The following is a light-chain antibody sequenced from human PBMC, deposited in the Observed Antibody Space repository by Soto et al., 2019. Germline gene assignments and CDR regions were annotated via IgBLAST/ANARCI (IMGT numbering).Light chain of an antibody. CDR3: GTWDSSLSAVV. CDR2: ENN. Sequence: QSVLTQPPSVSAAPGQKVTISCSGSSSNIGNNYVSWYQQFPGTAPKLLIYENNKRPSGIPDLFSDSKSGTSATLDITGLQTGDEADYYCGTWDSSLSAVVFGGGTKLTVL. CDR1: SSNIGNNY. V-gene: IGLV1-51*02. J-gene: IGLJ2*01.